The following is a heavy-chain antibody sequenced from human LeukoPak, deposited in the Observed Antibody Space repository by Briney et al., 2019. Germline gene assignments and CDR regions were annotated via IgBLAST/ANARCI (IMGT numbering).Heavy chain of an antibody. CDR3: ATSVHGEETNFDY. V-gene: IGHV1-24*01. J-gene: IGHJ4*02. D-gene: IGHD1-1*01. Sequence: VKVSCKVSGYTLTELSMHWVRQAPGKGLEWMGGFDPEDGETIYAQKFQGRVTMTEDTSADTAYMELSSLRSEDTAVYYCATSVHGEETNFDYWGQGTLVTVSS. CDR1: GYTLTELS. CDR2: FDPEDGET.